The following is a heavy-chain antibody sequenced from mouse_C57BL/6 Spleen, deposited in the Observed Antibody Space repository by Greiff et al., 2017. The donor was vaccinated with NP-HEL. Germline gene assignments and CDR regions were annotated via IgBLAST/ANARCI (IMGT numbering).Heavy chain of an antibody. D-gene: IGHD1-1*01. CDR3: ARDGAPITTVVVPAY. V-gene: IGHV5-4*01. CDR1: GFTFSSYA. CDR2: ISDGGSYT. Sequence: DVQLVESGGGLVKPGGSLKLSCAASGFTFSSYAMSWVRQTPEKRLEWVATISDGGSYTYYPDNVKGRFTISRDNAKNNLYLQMSHLKSEDTAMYYCARDGAPITTVVVPAYWGQGTLVTVSA. J-gene: IGHJ3*01.